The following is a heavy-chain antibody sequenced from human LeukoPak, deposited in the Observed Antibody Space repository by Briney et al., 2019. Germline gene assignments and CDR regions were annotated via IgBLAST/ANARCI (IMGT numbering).Heavy chain of an antibody. V-gene: IGHV4-4*08. J-gene: IGHJ6*03. CDR3: ARIAVGGIAYYYYYMDV. CDR1: GGSISSYS. CDR2: IYTSGST. D-gene: IGHD6-19*01. Sequence: SETLSLTCTVSGGSISSYSWSWIRQPPGKGLEWIWYIYTSGSTNYNPSLKSRVTISVDTSKNKFSLKLSSVTAADTAVYYCARIAVGGIAYYYYYMDVWGKGTTVTVSS.